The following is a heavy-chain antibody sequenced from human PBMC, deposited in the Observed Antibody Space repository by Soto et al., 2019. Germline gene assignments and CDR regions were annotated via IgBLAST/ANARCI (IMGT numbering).Heavy chain of an antibody. Sequence: VASVKVSCKASGGTFSSYAISWVRQAPGQGLEWMGGIIPIFGTANYAQKFQGRVTITADESTSTAYMELSSLRSEDTAVYYCARAWSGDCYLAGYWGQGTLVTAPQ. CDR3: ARAWSGDCYLAGY. CDR1: GGTFSSYA. J-gene: IGHJ4*02. V-gene: IGHV1-69*13. CDR2: IIPIFGTA. D-gene: IGHD2-21*02.